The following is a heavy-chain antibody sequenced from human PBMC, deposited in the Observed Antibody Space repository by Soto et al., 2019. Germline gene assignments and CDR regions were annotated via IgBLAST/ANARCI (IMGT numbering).Heavy chain of an antibody. Sequence: ASVKVSCKASGYTFTSYAMHWVRQAPGQRLEWMGWINAGNGNTKYSQKFQGRVTMTRDTSTSTVYMELSSLRSEDTAVYYCARGCSGGSCYDYWGQGTLVTVSS. CDR3: ARGCSGGSCYDY. J-gene: IGHJ4*02. CDR2: INAGNGNT. V-gene: IGHV1-3*01. CDR1: GYTFTSYA. D-gene: IGHD2-15*01.